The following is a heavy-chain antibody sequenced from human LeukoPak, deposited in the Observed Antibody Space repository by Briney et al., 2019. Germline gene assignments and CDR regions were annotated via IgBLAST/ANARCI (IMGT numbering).Heavy chain of an antibody. CDR2: ISAYNGNT. D-gene: IGHD1-26*01. Sequence: ASVKVSCKASGYTFTSYGISWVRQAPGQGLEWMGWISAYNGNTNYAQKLQGRVTMTRSTSISTAYMELSSLRSEDTAVYYCARGAQVGWFDPWGQGTLVTVSS. CDR1: GYTFTSYG. CDR3: ARGAQVGWFDP. V-gene: IGHV1-18*01. J-gene: IGHJ5*02.